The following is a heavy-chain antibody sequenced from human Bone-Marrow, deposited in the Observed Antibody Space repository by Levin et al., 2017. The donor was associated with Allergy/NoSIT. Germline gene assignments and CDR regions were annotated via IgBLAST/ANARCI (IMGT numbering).Heavy chain of an antibody. Sequence: GGSLRLSFAVSEFPVSRNFMTWVRQGPGKGPEWVAVIYSNGGTSYAASVKGRFTISRDNSKNTLNLQMNSLTAEDTAVYYCARKTDSGGSGGDFWGQGTLVTVSS. CDR2: IYSNGGT. CDR3: ARKTDSGGSGGDF. V-gene: IGHV3-53*01. CDR1: EFPVSRNF. D-gene: IGHD3-22*01. J-gene: IGHJ4*02.